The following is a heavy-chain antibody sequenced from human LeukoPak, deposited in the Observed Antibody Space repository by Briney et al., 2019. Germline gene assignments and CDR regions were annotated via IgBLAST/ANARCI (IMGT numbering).Heavy chain of an antibody. CDR1: GGSISSYY. V-gene: IGHV4-4*07. CDR3: ARGGYYGSGNDFRFDP. D-gene: IGHD3-10*01. Sequence: SETLSLTCTVSGGSISSYYWSWIRQPAGKGLEWLGRISASGSTNYNPSLKSRVTISVDTSHKQFSLKVSSVTAADTAVYYCARGGYYGSGNDFRFDPWGQGTLVTVSS. CDR2: ISASGST. J-gene: IGHJ5*02.